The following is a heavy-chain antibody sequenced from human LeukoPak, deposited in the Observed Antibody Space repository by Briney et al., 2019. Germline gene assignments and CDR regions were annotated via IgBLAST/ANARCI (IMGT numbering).Heavy chain of an antibody. CDR2: ISWNSGSI. D-gene: IGHD3-9*01. V-gene: IGHV3-9*01. CDR3: AKDMGYDILTGFSPDY. CDR1: GFTLDDYA. J-gene: IGHJ4*02. Sequence: GGSLRLSCAASGFTLDDYAMHWVRQAPGKGLEWVSGISWNSGSIAYADSVKGRFTISRDNAKNSLYLQMNSLRAEDTALYYCAKDMGYDILTGFSPDYWGQGTLVTVSS.